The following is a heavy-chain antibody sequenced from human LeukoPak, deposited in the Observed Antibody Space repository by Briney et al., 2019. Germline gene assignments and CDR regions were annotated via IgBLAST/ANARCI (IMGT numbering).Heavy chain of an antibody. V-gene: IGHV1-69*06. CDR2: IIPIFGTA. Sequence: ASVKVSCKASGGTFSSYAISWVRQAPGQGLEWMGGIIPIFGTANYAQKFQGRVTITADKSTSTAYMELSSLRSEDTAVYYCARSSGSGYSYGYATWAFDIWGQGTMVTVSS. D-gene: IGHD5-18*01. J-gene: IGHJ3*02. CDR3: ARSSGSGYSYGYATWAFDI. CDR1: GGTFSSYA.